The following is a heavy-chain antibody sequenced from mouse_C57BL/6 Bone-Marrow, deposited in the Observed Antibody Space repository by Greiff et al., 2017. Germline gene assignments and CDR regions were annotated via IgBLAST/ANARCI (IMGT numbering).Heavy chain of an antibody. CDR2: ISYDGSN. V-gene: IGHV3-6*01. Sequence: DVQLQESGPGLVKPSQSLSLTCSVTGYSITSGYYWNWIRQFPGNKLEWMGYISYDGSNNYNPSLKNRISITRDTSKNQFFLKLNSVTTEDTATYYCARKGSSIDYWGQGTTLTVSS. CDR1: GYSITSGYY. CDR3: ARKGSSIDY. D-gene: IGHD1-1*01. J-gene: IGHJ2*01.